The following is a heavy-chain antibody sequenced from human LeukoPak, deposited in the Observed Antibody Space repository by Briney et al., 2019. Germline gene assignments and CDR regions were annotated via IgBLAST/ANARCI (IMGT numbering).Heavy chain of an antibody. J-gene: IGHJ4*02. D-gene: IGHD3-16*02. V-gene: IGHV4-34*01. CDR1: GGSFSGYY. CDR3: ARLEYYDYVWGSYRYYFDY. Sequence: SETLSLTCAVYGGSFSGYYWSWIRQPPGKGLEWIGEINHSGSTNYNPSLKSRVTISVDTSKNQFSLKLSSVTAADTAVYYCARLEYYDYVWGSYRYYFDYWGQGTLVTVSS. CDR2: INHSGST.